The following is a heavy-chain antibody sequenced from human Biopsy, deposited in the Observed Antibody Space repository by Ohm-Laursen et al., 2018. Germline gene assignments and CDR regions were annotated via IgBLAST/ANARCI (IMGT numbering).Heavy chain of an antibody. CDR1: EYTPTELP. D-gene: IGHD3-16*01. V-gene: IGHV1-24*01. Sequence: SVKVSCKISEYTPTELPIHWVRQAPGKGLEWMGGFDPEHGETLYAQKFQGRVTMTEDTSTDTAYMELSSLGSDDTAVYYCARGGSFLPSEYFHHWGQGTLVTVSS. CDR2: FDPEHGET. CDR3: ARGGSFLPSEYFHH. J-gene: IGHJ1*01.